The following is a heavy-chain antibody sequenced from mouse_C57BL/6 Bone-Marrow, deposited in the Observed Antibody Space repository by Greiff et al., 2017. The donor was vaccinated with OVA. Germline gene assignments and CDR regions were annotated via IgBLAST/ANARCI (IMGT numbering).Heavy chain of an antibody. V-gene: IGHV5-6*01. Sequence: EVKLVESGGDLVKPGGSLKLSCAASGFTFSSYGMSWVRQTPDKRLEWVATISSGGSYTYYPDSVKGRFTIARDNAKNTLYLQMSSLKAEDTAMYYCARPLDSSGSDDWGQGTTLTVSS. CDR1: GFTFSSYG. D-gene: IGHD3-2*02. J-gene: IGHJ2*01. CDR3: ARPLDSSGSDD. CDR2: ISSGGSYT.